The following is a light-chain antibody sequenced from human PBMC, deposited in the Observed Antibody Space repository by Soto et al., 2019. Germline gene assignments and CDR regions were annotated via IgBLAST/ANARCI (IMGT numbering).Light chain of an antibody. CDR2: GTS. V-gene: IGKV3-15*01. Sequence: EIMMTQSPATLSVSPGERATLSCRASQTVSSSYLAWYQQRPGQAPRLLIYGTSTRATGTPARFSGSGSGTEFTLTISSLQSEDFAVYYCQQYNNWPLWTFGQGTKVDIK. CDR3: QQYNNWPLWT. CDR1: QTVSSSY. J-gene: IGKJ1*01.